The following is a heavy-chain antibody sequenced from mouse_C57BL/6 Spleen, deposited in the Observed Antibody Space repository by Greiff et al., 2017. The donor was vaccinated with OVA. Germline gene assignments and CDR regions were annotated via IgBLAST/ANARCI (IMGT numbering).Heavy chain of an antibody. D-gene: IGHD2-5*01. CDR3: AYSNSMDY. J-gene: IGHJ4*01. V-gene: IGHV5-17*01. CDR1: GFTFSDYG. Sequence: EVHLVESGGGLVKPGGSLKLSCAASGFTFSDYGMHWVRQAPEKGLEWVAYISRGSSTIYYADTVKGRFTFSRDNAKNTRFLQMTSLRSEDTAMYYSAYSNSMDYWGQGTSVTVSS. CDR2: ISRGSSTI.